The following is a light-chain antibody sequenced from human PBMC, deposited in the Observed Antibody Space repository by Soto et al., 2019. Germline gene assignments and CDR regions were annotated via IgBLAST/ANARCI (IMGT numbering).Light chain of an antibody. J-gene: IGKJ5*01. CDR3: QPRIDWPRIT. CDR1: QRISTY. Sequence: ESVLTQSPATLSLSPGERSTLSCRASQRISTYLTWYQQNPGQAPRLLIYDTSNRATGIPPSFSGSGSATNFTLTNSSLEPEDIAVYKCQPRIDWPRITFGQGTRLEIK. V-gene: IGKV3-11*01. CDR2: DTS.